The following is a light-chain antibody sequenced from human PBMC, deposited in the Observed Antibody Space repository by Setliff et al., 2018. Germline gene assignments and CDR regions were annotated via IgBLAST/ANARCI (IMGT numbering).Light chain of an antibody. V-gene: IGLV2-14*03. CDR2: DVN. J-gene: IGLJ1*01. CDR3: SSYTSRTTLDV. Sequence: QSALAQPASVSGSPGQSITISCTGSSSDIGAYDYVSWYQQHPGKAPKLMIYDVNNRPSGVSNRFSGSKSGNTASLTISELQAEDEADYYCSSYTSRTTLDVFGTGTKVTVL. CDR1: SSDIGAYDY.